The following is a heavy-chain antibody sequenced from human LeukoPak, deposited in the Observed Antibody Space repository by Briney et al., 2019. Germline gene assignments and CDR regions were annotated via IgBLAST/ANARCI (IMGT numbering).Heavy chain of an antibody. CDR3: ARETRNGGLV. Sequence: GAAVTVSCKACGYTFTGYYMHWVRQAPAQGLEWMGWINPNSGGTNYAQKFQGRVTMTRDTSISKAYMELSRLRSDDTAVYYCARETRNGGLVWGQGTLVTVSS. V-gene: IGHV1-2*02. CDR1: GYTFTGYY. CDR2: INPNSGGT. J-gene: IGHJ4*02. D-gene: IGHD2-8*01.